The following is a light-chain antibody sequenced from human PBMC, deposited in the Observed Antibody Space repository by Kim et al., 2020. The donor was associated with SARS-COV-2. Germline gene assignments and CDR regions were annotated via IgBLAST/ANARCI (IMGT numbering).Light chain of an antibody. CDR3: QQYGSSPYT. CDR1: RSVSSSY. CDR2: GAS. J-gene: IGKJ2*01. Sequence: LSPGERATLSCKASRSVSSSYLAGYQQKPGQAPRLLIYGASSRATGIPDRFSGSGSGTDFTLTISRLEPEDFAVYYCQQYGSSPYTFGQGTKLEI. V-gene: IGKV3-20*01.